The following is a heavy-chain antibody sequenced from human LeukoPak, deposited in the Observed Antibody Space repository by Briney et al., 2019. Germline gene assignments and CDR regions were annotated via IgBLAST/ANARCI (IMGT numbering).Heavy chain of an antibody. Sequence: SETLSLTCTVSGGSISTSNYYWGWIRQPPGKGLEWIGNIFYSGSTYYSPSLKSRVTISLDTSRNQFSLKLTSVTAADTAVYYCARSILRYYYNASGYYPYYFDYWGQGMLVTVSS. V-gene: IGHV4-39*07. CDR2: IFYSGST. D-gene: IGHD3-22*01. CDR1: GGSISTSNYY. J-gene: IGHJ4*02. CDR3: ARSILRYYYNASGYYPYYFDY.